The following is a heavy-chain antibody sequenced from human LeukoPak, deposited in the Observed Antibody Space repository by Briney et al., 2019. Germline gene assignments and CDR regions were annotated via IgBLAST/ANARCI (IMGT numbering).Heavy chain of an antibody. J-gene: IGHJ4*02. CDR3: AKDRKLGIAAAGRLDY. V-gene: IGHV3-7*03. CDR2: IRQDGDTK. Sequence: GGSLRLSCAASGFPFNAYWMTWVRQAPGKGLEWVANIRQDGDTKYYVDSVKGRFTISRDNAMNSLYLQMNSLRAEDTAVYYCAKDRKLGIAAAGRLDYWGQGTLVTVSS. D-gene: IGHD6-13*01. CDR1: GFPFNAYW.